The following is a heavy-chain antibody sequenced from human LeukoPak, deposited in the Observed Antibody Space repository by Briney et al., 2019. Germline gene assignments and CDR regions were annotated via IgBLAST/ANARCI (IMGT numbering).Heavy chain of an antibody. J-gene: IGHJ3*02. Sequence: PSETLSLTCAVYGGSFSGYYWSWIRQPPGKGLEWIGEINHSGSTNYNPSLKSRVAISVDTSKNQFSLKLSSVTAADTAVYYCARGIWRITIFGVGPDAFDIWGQGTMVTVSS. CDR3: ARGIWRITIFGVGPDAFDI. D-gene: IGHD3-3*01. CDR2: INHSGST. CDR1: GGSFSGYY. V-gene: IGHV4-34*01.